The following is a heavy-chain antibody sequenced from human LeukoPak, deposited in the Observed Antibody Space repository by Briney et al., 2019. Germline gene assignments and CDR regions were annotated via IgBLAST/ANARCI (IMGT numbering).Heavy chain of an antibody. CDR3: ARGWMTIDV. Sequence: SETLSLTCTVSGGSISSSSYYWGWIRQPPGKGLEWIGSIYYSGSTYYNPSLKSRVTISVDTSKNQFSLKPSSVTAADTAVYYCARGWMTIDVWGRGTLVTVSS. J-gene: IGHJ2*01. CDR1: GGSISSSSYY. D-gene: IGHD4/OR15-4a*01. CDR2: IYYSGST. V-gene: IGHV4-39*01.